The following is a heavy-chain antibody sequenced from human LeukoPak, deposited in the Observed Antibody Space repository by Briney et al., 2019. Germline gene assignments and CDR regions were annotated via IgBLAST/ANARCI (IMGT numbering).Heavy chain of an antibody. CDR3: ASTTDYYYMDV. D-gene: IGHD4-17*01. J-gene: IGHJ6*03. CDR1: GGSFSGYY. V-gene: IGHV4-34*01. CDR2: IYHSGST. Sequence: PSETLSLTCAVYGGSFSGYYWSWIRQPPGKGLEWIGSIYHSGSTYYNPSLKSRVTISVDTSKNQFSLKLTSVTAADTAVYYCASTTDYYYMDVWGKGTTVTVSS.